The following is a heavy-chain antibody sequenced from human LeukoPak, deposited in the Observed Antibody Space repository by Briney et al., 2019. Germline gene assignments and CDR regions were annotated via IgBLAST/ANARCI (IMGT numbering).Heavy chain of an antibody. V-gene: IGHV4-31*03. CDR2: IYYSGST. CDR1: GGSLSSVGYY. J-gene: IGHJ4*02. D-gene: IGHD1-26*01. Sequence: SQTLSLTCTVSGGSLSSVGYYWSWIRQHPGKGLEWIGYIYYSGSTYYNPSLKSRVTISVDTSKNQFSLNLSSVAAADTAVYYCARVGSGSFDYGGEGTLVTVSS. CDR3: ARVGSGSFDY.